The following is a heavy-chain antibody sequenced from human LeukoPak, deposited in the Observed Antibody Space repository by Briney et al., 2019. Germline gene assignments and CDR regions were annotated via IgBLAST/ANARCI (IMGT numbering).Heavy chain of an antibody. D-gene: IGHD3-10*01. CDR2: ISGSGGTT. CDR1: GFIFSSIHA. V-gene: IGHV3-23*01. CDR3: ARTISGRYGVSDF. Sequence: GGSLRLSCAASGFIFSSIHAMTWVRQAPGKGLEWVSSISGSGGTTYSADSGKGRFTISRYSSKNTLNLQMITLRVKDTAVYHCARTISGRYGVSDFWGQGTLVTVSS. J-gene: IGHJ4*02.